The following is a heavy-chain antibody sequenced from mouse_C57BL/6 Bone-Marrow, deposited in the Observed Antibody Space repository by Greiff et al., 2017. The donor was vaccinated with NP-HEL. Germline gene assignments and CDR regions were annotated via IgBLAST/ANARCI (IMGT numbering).Heavy chain of an antibody. Sequence: EVQRVESGGGLVKPGGSLKLSCAASGFTFSSYAMSWVRQTPEKRLEWVATISDGGSYTYYPDNVKGRFTISRDNAKNNLYLQMRHLRSEDTAMYYCARSTFITTVDYWGQGTTLTVSA. CDR3: ARSTFITTVDY. J-gene: IGHJ2*01. V-gene: IGHV5-4*01. CDR2: ISDGGSYT. CDR1: GFTFSSYA. D-gene: IGHD1-1*01.